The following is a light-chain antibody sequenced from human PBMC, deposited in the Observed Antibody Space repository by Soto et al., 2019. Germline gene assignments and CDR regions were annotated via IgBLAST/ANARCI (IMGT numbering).Light chain of an antibody. CDR1: ESISSW. CDR3: QQYDSWT. Sequence: DIQMTQSPSTLSASVGDRVTITCRASESISSWLAWYQQKPGKAPKLLIYKASSLESGVPSRFSGSGSGTEFILTISSLQPDDIATYYCQQYDSWTFGQGTKVEIK. CDR2: KAS. J-gene: IGKJ1*01. V-gene: IGKV1-5*03.